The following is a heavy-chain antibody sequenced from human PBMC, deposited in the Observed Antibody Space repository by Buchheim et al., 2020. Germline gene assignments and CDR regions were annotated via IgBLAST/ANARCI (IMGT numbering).Heavy chain of an antibody. CDR2: ISSSSSYI. J-gene: IGHJ5*02. V-gene: IGHV3-21*01. D-gene: IGHD2-2*01. CDR1: GFTFSSYS. CDR3: ARAGPIVVVPVDP. Sequence: EVQLVESGGGLVKPGGSLRLSCAASGFTFSSYSMNWVRQAPGKGLEWVSSISSSSSYIYYADSVKGRFTISRDNAKNSLYPQMNSLRAEVTAVYYCARAGPIVVVPVDPWGQGTL.